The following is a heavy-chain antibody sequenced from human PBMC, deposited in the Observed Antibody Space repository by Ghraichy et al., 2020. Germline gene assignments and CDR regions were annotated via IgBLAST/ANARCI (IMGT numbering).Heavy chain of an antibody. V-gene: IGHV3-21*01. Sequence: GGSLRLSCAASGFTFSSYSMNWVRQAPGKGLEWVSSISSSSSYIYYADSVKGRFTISRDNAKNSLYLQMNSLRAEDTAVYYCARDRQLFGVVITGDYWGQGTLVTVSS. CDR3: ARDRQLFGVVITGDY. CDR1: GFTFSSYS. J-gene: IGHJ4*02. CDR2: ISSSSSYI. D-gene: IGHD3-3*01.